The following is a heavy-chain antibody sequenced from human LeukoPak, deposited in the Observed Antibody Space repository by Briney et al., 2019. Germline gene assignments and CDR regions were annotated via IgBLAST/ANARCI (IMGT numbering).Heavy chain of an antibody. V-gene: IGHV4-4*07. J-gene: IGHJ3*02. Sequence: PSETLSLTCTVSGGSISSYYWSWIRQPAGKGLEWIGRIYTSGSTNYNPSLKSRVTMSVDTSKNQFSLKLSSVTAADTAVYYCARHYYDSSGYPHEAFDIWGQGTMVTVSS. CDR2: IYTSGST. D-gene: IGHD3-22*01. CDR1: GGSISSYY. CDR3: ARHYYDSSGYPHEAFDI.